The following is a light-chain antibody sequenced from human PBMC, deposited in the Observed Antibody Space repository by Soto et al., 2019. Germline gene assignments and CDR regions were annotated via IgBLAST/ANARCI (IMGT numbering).Light chain of an antibody. CDR3: TSYTSSSTLRV. V-gene: IGLV2-14*01. CDR2: GVS. Sequence: QSALTQPASVSGSPGQSITISCTGTSSDVGGYNYVSWYQQHPGRAPKLMIYGVSNRPSGVSNRFSGSKSGNTASLTISGLQAEDEDDYYCTSYTSSSTLRVFGGGTQLTVL. J-gene: IGLJ3*02. CDR1: SSDVGGYNY.